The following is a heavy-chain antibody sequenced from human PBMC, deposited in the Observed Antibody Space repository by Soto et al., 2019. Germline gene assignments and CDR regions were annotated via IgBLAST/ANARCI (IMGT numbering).Heavy chain of an antibody. CDR2: FDPEDGET. Sequence: QVQLVQSGAEVKKPGASVKVSCKVSGYTLTELSMHWVRQAPGKGLEWMGGFDPEDGETIYAQKFQGRVTMTEDTSTDTAYMELSSLRSEDTAVYYCAMGVTAYGDKYWYFDLWGRGTLVTVSS. CDR3: AMGVTAYGDKYWYFDL. J-gene: IGHJ2*01. V-gene: IGHV1-24*01. CDR1: GYTLTELS. D-gene: IGHD4-17*01.